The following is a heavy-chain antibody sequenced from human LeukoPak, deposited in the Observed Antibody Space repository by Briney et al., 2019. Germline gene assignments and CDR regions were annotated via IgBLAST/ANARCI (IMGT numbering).Heavy chain of an antibody. V-gene: IGHV5-51*04. CDR1: GYYFTTYW. CDR3: ARRYSGYADY. Sequence: ESLKLSCKGSGYYFTTYWIAWVRQMPGKGLEWMGIIYPGDSDTRYSPSFQGQVTISADKPISTAYLQWSSLKAPDTAMYYCARRYSGYADYWGQGTLVTVSS. CDR2: IYPGDSDT. D-gene: IGHD5-12*01. J-gene: IGHJ4*02.